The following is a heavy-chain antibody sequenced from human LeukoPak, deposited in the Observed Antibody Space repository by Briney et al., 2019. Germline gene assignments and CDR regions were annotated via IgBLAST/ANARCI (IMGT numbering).Heavy chain of an antibody. CDR1: GFTFSSYW. CDR2: INSDGSST. J-gene: IGHJ4*02. V-gene: IGHV3-74*01. CDR3: ARGGYSSWSEIDY. D-gene: IGHD6-19*01. Sequence: PGGSLRLSCAASGFTFSSYWMHWVRQAPGKGLVWVSRINSDGSSTSYADSVKGRFTISRDNAKNTLYLRMNSLRAEDTAVYYCARGGYSSWSEIDYWGQGTLVTVSS.